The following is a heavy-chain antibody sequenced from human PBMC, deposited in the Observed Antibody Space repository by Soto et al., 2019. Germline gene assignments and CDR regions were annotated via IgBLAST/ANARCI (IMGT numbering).Heavy chain of an antibody. V-gene: IGHV1-2*04. D-gene: IGHD3-10*01. CDR2: INPNSGGT. Sequence: ASVKVSCKASGYTFTGYYMHWVRQVPGQGLEWMGWINPNSGGTNYAQKFQGWVTMTRDTSISTAYMELSRLRSADTAVYYCARGGITMFRGVISHLYYYVMDVWGQGTTVTVSS. CDR1: GYTFTGYY. J-gene: IGHJ6*02. CDR3: ARGGITMFRGVISHLYYYVMDV.